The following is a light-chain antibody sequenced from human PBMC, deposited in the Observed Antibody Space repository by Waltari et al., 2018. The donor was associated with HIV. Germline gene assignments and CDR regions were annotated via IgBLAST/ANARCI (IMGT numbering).Light chain of an antibody. V-gene: IGLV2-23*02. J-gene: IGLJ1*01. CDR1: SRDVGSYNL. Sequence: QSALTQPASVSGSPGQSITISCTGTSRDVGSYNLSSWYQQYPGKAPKLMIYEVNKRPSGISNRFSGSKSGNTASLTISGLQAEDEADYYCCSYAGSRRVFGTGTKVTVL. CDR2: EVN. CDR3: CSYAGSRRV.